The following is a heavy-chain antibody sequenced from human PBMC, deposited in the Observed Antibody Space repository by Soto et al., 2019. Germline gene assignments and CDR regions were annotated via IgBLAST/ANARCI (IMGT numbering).Heavy chain of an antibody. CDR3: ARDGYYYDSSGYYCDY. Sequence: GGSLRLSCAASGFTFISYWMHWVLQAPGKGLVWVSRINSDGSSTSYADSVKGRFTISRDNAKNTLYLQMNSLRAEDTAVYYCARDGYYYDSSGYYCDYWGQGTLVTVSS. J-gene: IGHJ4*02. CDR1: GFTFISYW. D-gene: IGHD3-22*01. V-gene: IGHV3-74*01. CDR2: INSDGSST.